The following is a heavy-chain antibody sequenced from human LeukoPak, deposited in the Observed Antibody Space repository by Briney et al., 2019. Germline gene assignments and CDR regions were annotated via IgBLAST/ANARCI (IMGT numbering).Heavy chain of an antibody. V-gene: IGHV3-21*06. CDR2: ISSGATYI. CDR3: ARSKGGAQREYGMDV. J-gene: IGHJ6*02. Sequence: GGSLRLSCAASGFTFKTYGMNWVRQAPGKGLEWVSSISSGATYIDNADSVKGRFTISRDNAKNSLYLEMNSLRAEDTAVYYCARSKGGAQREYGMDVWGQGTTVTVSS. CDR1: GFTFKTYG. D-gene: IGHD1-1*01.